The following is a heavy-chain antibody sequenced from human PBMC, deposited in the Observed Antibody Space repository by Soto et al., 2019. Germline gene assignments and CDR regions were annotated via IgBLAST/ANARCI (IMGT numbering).Heavy chain of an antibody. CDR1: GGSITTYY. J-gene: IGHJ5*02. D-gene: IGHD2-15*01. V-gene: IGHV4-59*01. CDR2: MYYSGNT. Sequence: QVHLLESGPGLVKLSETLSLTCTVFGGSITTYYWSWIRQPPGKGLEWIGYMYYSGNTNYNPSLKSRVTISVDTSKNQFSLKLKSVTAADTAVYYCARDLMSPNSGGGWFDPWGQGTLVTVSS. CDR3: ARDLMSPNSGGGWFDP.